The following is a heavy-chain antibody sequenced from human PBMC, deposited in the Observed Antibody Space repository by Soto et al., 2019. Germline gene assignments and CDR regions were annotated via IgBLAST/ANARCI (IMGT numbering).Heavy chain of an antibody. D-gene: IGHD3-10*01. Sequence: VQLVQSGAEVKKPGSSVKVSCKASGGTFSSYTISWVRQAPGQGLEWMGRIIPILGIANYAQKFQGRVTITADKSTSTAYMELSSLRSEDTAVYYCARDLMVRGVIIIGFDYWGQGTLVTVSS. CDR2: IIPILGIA. J-gene: IGHJ4*02. V-gene: IGHV1-69*08. CDR1: GGTFSSYT. CDR3: ARDLMVRGVIIIGFDY.